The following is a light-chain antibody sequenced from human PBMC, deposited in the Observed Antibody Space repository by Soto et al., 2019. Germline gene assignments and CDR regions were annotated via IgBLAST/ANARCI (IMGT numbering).Light chain of an antibody. Sequence: IVLTQAPATLSLSPVERATLSCRASQSFSSYLAWYQQKPGQAPRLLIYDASNRATGIPARFSGSGYGTYVTLTISSLEPEDFAVYYCQQRSNWPPITVGQGTRLEI. CDR2: DAS. V-gene: IGKV3-11*01. J-gene: IGKJ5*01. CDR1: QSFSSY. CDR3: QQRSNWPPIT.